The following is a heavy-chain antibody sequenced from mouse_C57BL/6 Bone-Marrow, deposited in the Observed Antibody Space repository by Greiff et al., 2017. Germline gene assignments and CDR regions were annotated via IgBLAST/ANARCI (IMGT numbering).Heavy chain of an antibody. D-gene: IGHD2-4*01. J-gene: IGHJ2*01. CDR2: IDPSDSYT. V-gene: IGHV1-50*01. CDR3: SRRSLYDYDIDY. CDR1: GYTFTSYW. Sequence: QVQLQQPGAELVKPGASVKLSCKASGYTFTSYWMQWVKQRPGQGLEWIGEIDPSDSYTNYNQKFKGKATLTVDTSSSTAYMQLSSLTSEDSAVYYCSRRSLYDYDIDYWGQGTTLTVSS.